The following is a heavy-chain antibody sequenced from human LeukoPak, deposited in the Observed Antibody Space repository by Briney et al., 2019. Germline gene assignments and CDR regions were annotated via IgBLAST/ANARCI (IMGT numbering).Heavy chain of an antibody. D-gene: IGHD1-26*01. Sequence: PSETLSLTCTVSGGSISSSSYYWGWIRQPPGKGLEWIGSIYYSGSTYYNPSLKSRVTISVDTSKNQFSLKLSSVTAADTAVYYCARDYLGAGTVGATSGYWGQGTLVTVSS. V-gene: IGHV4-39*02. CDR3: ARDYLGAGTVGATSGY. CDR1: GGSISSSSYY. CDR2: IYYSGST. J-gene: IGHJ4*02.